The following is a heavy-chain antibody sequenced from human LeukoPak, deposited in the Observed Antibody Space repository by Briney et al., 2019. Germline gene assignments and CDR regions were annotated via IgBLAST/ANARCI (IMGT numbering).Heavy chain of an antibody. CDR3: ARLSQTPDYYTLGGYYYLGY. Sequence: ASVKVSCKASRYTFTSYDINWVREAAGHGLEWMGWMNPNTGRTGYAQKFQGRITMTRDTSVNTAYMELTNLRSEDTAIYYCARLSQTPDYYTLGGYYYLGYWGQGTPVTVSS. CDR2: MNPNTGRT. CDR1: RYTFTSYD. D-gene: IGHD3-10*01. V-gene: IGHV1-8*01. J-gene: IGHJ4*02.